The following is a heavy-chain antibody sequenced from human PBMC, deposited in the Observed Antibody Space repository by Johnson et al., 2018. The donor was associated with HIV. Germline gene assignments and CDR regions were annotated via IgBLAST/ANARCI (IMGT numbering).Heavy chain of an antibody. V-gene: IGHV3-30-3*01. J-gene: IGHJ3*02. CDR2: ISYDGSNT. Sequence: VQLVESGGGVVQPGRSLRLSCAASGFTFSTYAMHWVRQAPGKGLEWVTLISYDGSNTYYADSVKGRFTISRENSKNTLYLQMNSLRAEDTAVYYCAREGYSYGYYAFDIWGQGTMVTVSS. CDR3: AREGYSYGYYAFDI. CDR1: GFTFSTYA. D-gene: IGHD5-18*01.